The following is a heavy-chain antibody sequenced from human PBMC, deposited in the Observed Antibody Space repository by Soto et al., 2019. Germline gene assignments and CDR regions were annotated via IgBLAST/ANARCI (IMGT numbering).Heavy chain of an antibody. V-gene: IGHV5-51*01. CDR2: IYPGDSDT. CDR3: ARYSGSYWHYLDF. CDR1: GYSFASHW. J-gene: IGHJ4*02. D-gene: IGHD1-26*01. Sequence: GESLKISCKGSGYSFASHWVAWVRQMPEKGLEWIGTIYPGDSDTKYSSAFRGHVTISADTSVSTAYLQWRSLEATDSAIYYCARYSGSYWHYLDFWGQGTLVTVCS.